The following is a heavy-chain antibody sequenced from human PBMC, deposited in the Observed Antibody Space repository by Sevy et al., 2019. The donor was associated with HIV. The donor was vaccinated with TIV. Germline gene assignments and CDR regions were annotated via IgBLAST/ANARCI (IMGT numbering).Heavy chain of an antibody. J-gene: IGHJ4*01. CDR2: IKEDGSAQ. V-gene: IGHV3-7*01. CDR3: ARDSPGYGGYSY. CDR1: RFTVKTYW. D-gene: IGHD1-26*01. Sequence: GGSLRLSCAASRFTVKTYWMSWVRQAPGKGLEWVGNIKEDGSAQYYADSVRGRFTISRDNAKNSLYLQMSSLRVEDTAVYYCARDSPGYGGYSYWGQGTLVTVSS.